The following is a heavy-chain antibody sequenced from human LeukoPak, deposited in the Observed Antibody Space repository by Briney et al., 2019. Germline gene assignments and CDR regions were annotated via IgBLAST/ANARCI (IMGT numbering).Heavy chain of an antibody. CDR2: ISSGSSTT. Sequence: GGSLRLSCAASGFTFSNAWMNWVRQAPGKGLEWVSYISSGSSTTYYADSVKGRFTISKDNAKNSLFLQMNSLRAEDTAVYYCAKTGGYVDWGQGTLVTVSS. CDR3: AKTGGYVD. CDR1: GFTFSNAW. J-gene: IGHJ4*02. D-gene: IGHD5-12*01. V-gene: IGHV3-48*01.